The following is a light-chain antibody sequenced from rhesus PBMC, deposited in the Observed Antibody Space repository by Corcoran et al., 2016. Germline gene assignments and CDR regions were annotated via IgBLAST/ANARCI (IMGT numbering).Light chain of an antibody. V-gene: IGKV1-19*01. Sequence: DIQMTQSPSSLSASVGDKVTITCHARQGSNSRLAWYQQKPGKGPKALIYYAPGLQSGVPTRFSGSGAGTDYTLTISSLQPEDFATYYCQQYDDLPPTFGPGTKMDIK. J-gene: IGKJ3*01. CDR1: QGSNSR. CDR2: YAP. CDR3: QQYDDLPPT.